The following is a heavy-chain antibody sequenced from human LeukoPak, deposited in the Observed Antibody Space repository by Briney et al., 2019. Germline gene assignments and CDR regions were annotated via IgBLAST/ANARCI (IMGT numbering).Heavy chain of an antibody. D-gene: IGHD3-10*01. CDR2: IYHSGST. CDR3: ARDQELVLWFGEPKRAFDI. V-gene: IGHV4-38-2*02. CDR1: GYSISSGYY. J-gene: IGHJ3*02. Sequence: SETLSLTCTVSGYSISSGYYWGWIRQPPGKGLEWIGSIYHSGSTYYNPSLKSRVTISVDTSKNQFSLKLSSVTAADTAVYYCARDQELVLWFGEPKRAFDIWGQGTMVTVSS.